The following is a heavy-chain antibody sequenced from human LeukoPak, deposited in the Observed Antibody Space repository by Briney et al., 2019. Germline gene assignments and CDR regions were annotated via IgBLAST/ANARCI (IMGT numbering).Heavy chain of an antibody. J-gene: IGHJ4*02. CDR1: GFTFSSYA. V-gene: IGHV3-23*01. Sequence: GGSLRLSCAASGFTFSSYAMSWVRQAPGKGLEWVSAISGSGGSTYYADSVKGRLTISRDNSKNTLYLQMNSLRAEDTAVYYCAKVDILTGYYTYFDYWGQGTLVTVSS. CDR2: ISGSGGST. CDR3: AKVDILTGYYTYFDY. D-gene: IGHD3-9*01.